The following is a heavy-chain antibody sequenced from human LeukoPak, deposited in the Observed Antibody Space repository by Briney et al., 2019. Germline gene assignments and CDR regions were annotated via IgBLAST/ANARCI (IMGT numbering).Heavy chain of an antibody. J-gene: IGHJ4*02. D-gene: IGHD2-15*01. CDR2: IYSGGNT. Sequence: GGSLRLSCTVSGFTVSSNSWSWVRQAPGKGLGWVSFIYSGGNTHYSDSVKGRFTISRDNSKNTLYLQMNSLRAEDTAIYYCARRAGEYSHPYDYWGQGTLVTVSS. CDR1: GFTVSSNS. V-gene: IGHV3-53*01. CDR3: ARRAGEYSHPYDY.